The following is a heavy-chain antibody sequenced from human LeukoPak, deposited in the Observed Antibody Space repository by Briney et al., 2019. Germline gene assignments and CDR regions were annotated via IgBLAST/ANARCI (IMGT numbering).Heavy chain of an antibody. V-gene: IGHV4-59*12. D-gene: IGHD6-13*01. CDR1: GGSISSYY. CDR2: IYYSGST. J-gene: IGHJ4*02. CDR3: ARDRGIAYTGDTLDY. Sequence: SETLSLTCTVPGGSISSYYWGWIGQRPGKGREWIGYIYYSGSTNYNPSLKSGVTITEDTTKNAFPLKLNSVTAADAAVDYCARDRGIAYTGDTLDYWGPGTLVTVSS.